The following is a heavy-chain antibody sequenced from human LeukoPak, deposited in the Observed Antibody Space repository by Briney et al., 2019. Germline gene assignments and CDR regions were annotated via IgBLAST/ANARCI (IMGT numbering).Heavy chain of an antibody. CDR3: ARVRCSGGSCYSPRDYMDV. V-gene: IGHV3-7*01. J-gene: IGHJ6*03. D-gene: IGHD2-15*01. CDR2: IKRDGSAK. CDR1: GFTFSSYW. Sequence: GGSLRLSCAASGFTFSSYWMTWVRQAPGKGLEWVANIKRDGSAKYYVDSVKGRFTISRDNSKNTLYLQMGSLRAEDMAVYYCARVRCSGGSCYSPRDYMDVWGKGTTVTVSS.